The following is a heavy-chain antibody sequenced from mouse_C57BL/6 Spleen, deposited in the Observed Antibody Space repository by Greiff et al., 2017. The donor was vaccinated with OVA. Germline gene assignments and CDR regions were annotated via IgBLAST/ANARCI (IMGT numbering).Heavy chain of an antibody. J-gene: IGHJ3*01. V-gene: IGHV1-82*01. CDR1: GYAFSSSW. CDR2: IYPGDGDT. Sequence: LQECGPELVKPGASVKISCKASGYAFSSSWMNWVKQRPGKGLEWIGRIYPGDGDTNYNGKFKGKATLTADKSSSTAYMQLSSLTSEDSAVYFCARNYDYDPTWFAYWGQGTLVTVSA. CDR3: ARNYDYDPTWFAY. D-gene: IGHD2-4*01.